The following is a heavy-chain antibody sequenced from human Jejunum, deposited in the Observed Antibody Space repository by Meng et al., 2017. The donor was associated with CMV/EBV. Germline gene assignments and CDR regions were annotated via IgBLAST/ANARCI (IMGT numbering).Heavy chain of an antibody. Sequence: VSGGSISGYYWTWIRQSPEKGLEWLGSIFYTGTTNYNPSLKSRVTISVDTSKNQLSLRLTSATAADTAVYFCARKSEYNEGGCDVWGQGAMVTVSS. CDR2: IFYTGTT. CDR1: GGSISGYY. J-gene: IGHJ3*01. CDR3: ARKSEYNEGGCDV. D-gene: IGHD2/OR15-2a*01. V-gene: IGHV4-59*01.